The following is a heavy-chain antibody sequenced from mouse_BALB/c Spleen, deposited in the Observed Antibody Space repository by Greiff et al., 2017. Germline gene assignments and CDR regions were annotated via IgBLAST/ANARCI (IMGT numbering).Heavy chain of an antibody. Sequence: EVMLVESGGGLVKPGGSLKLSCAASGFTFSSYAMSWVRQSPEKRLEWVAEISSGGSYTYYPDTVTGRFTISRDNAKNTLFLQMTSLRSEDTAMYYCARRGYRYDGLYAMDYWGQGTSVTVSS. D-gene: IGHD2-14*01. CDR2: ISSGGSYT. V-gene: IGHV5-9-4*01. J-gene: IGHJ4*01. CDR1: GFTFSSYA. CDR3: ARRGYRYDGLYAMDY.